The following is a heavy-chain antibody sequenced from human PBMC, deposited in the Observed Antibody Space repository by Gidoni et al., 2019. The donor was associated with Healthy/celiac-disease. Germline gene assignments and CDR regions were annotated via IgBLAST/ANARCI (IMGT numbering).Heavy chain of an antibody. D-gene: IGHD2-15*01. CDR3: TTGARYPLGAFDI. Sequence: EVQLVESGGGLVKPGGSLSLSCAASGFPFSTAWMSWVRQAPGKGLEWVGRIKSKTDGGTTDYAAPVKGRFTISRDDSKNTLYLQMNSLKTEDTAVYYCTTGARYPLGAFDIWGQGTMVTVSS. CDR2: IKSKTDGGTT. V-gene: IGHV3-15*01. J-gene: IGHJ3*02. CDR1: GFPFSTAW.